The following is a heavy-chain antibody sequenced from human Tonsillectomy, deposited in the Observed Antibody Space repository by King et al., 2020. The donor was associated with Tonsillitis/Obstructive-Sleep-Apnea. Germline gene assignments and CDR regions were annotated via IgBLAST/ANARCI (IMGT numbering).Heavy chain of an antibody. J-gene: IGHJ3*02. CDR1: GYSFTSYW. CDR2: IDPSDSYT. CDR3: AREDTSGYYYSLGAFDI. D-gene: IGHD3-22*01. V-gene: IGHV5-10-1*03. Sequence: VQLVESGAEVKKPGESLRISCTGSGYSFTSYWISWVRQMPGKGLEWMGRIDPSDSYTNYSPSFQGHVTISADKSISTAYLQWSSLKASDTAMYYCAREDTSGYYYSLGAFDIWGQGTMVTVSS.